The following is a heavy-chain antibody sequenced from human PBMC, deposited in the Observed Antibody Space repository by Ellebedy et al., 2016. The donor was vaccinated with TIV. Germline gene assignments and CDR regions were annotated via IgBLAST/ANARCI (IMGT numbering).Heavy chain of an antibody. Sequence: GESLKISCAASGLVFSDYCMTWLRVSPGKGLEWVATIASDGIEKSYADSVKGRFTVSRDNTENSLYLQMNSLRADDTGVYYCARSARKTSYFWQYWGQGTPLTVSP. CDR2: IASDGIEK. J-gene: IGHJ4*02. CDR3: ARSARKTSYFWQY. CDR1: GLVFSDYC. D-gene: IGHD1-14*01. V-gene: IGHV3-7*03.